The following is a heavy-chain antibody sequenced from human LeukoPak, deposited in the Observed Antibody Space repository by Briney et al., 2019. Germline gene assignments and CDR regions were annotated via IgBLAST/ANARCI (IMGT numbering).Heavy chain of an antibody. V-gene: IGHV1-2*02. CDR1: GYTFTGYY. CDR2: INPNIGGT. J-gene: IGHJ5*02. CDR3: ARDRIATAAFDP. Sequence: ASVNVSYMASGYTFTGYYMHLVRQAPGHGLEWIGWINPNIGGTTYEQKFKVRITMTRHTSINTAYMELNRLRSADTAVYDCARDRIATAAFDPWGQGTLVTVSS. D-gene: IGHD6-13*01.